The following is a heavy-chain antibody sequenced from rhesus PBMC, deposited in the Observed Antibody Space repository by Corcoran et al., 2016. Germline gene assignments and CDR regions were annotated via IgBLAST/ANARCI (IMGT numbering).Heavy chain of an antibody. CDR2: IRSKAYGGTA. CDR3: TTGVITYFDY. V-gene: IGHV3-184*01. D-gene: IGHD3-34*01. Sequence: EVQLVESGGGLVQPGGSLRLSCAASGFTFSDYYMYWVRQAPGKGLEWVGFIRSKAYGGTAEYAASVNGRFTISRDDSKSIAYLQMSSLKTEDTAVYYCTTGVITYFDYWGQGVLVTVSS. J-gene: IGHJ4*01. CDR1: GFTFSDYY.